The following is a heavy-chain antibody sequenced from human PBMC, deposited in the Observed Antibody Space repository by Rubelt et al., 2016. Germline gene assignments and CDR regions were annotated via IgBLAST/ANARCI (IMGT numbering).Heavy chain of an antibody. CDR3: ARDPVPTGLYDSGGTDY. D-gene: IGHD1-14*01. Sequence: EVQLVESGGGLVQPGGSLRLSCAASGFTFSSYSMNWVRQAPGKGLEWVSYISSSSSTIYYADSVKGRFTISRDNAKNSLYLQMNSLRAGDTAVYYCARDPVPTGLYDSGGTDYWDQGTLVTVSS. V-gene: IGHV3-48*01. CDR2: ISSSSSTI. J-gene: IGHJ4*02. CDR1: GFTFSSYS.